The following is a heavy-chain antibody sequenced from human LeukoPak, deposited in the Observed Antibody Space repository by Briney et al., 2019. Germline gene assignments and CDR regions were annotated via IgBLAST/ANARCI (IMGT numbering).Heavy chain of an antibody. CDR2: IRYDGSNT. CDR3: ATSIGVAVAFDL. D-gene: IGHD6-19*01. J-gene: IGHJ4*02. Sequence: PGGSLRLSCAASGFTFSSYGMHWVRQAPGKGLEWVAFIRYDGSNTYYADSVKGRFTISRDNAKNSLYLQMNSLKAEDTAIYYCATSIGVAVAFDLWGQGTLVTVSS. V-gene: IGHV3-30*02. CDR1: GFTFSSYG.